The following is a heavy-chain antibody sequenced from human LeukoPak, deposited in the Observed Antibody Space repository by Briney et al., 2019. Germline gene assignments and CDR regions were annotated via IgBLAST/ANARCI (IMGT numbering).Heavy chain of an antibody. V-gene: IGHV4-34*01. CDR1: GGSFSGYY. CDR2: INHSGST. J-gene: IGHJ4*02. CDR3: ARGEQLTAINY. Sequence: SETLSLTCAVYGGSFSGYYWSWIRQPPGKGLEWIGEINHSGSTNYNPSLKSRVTISVDTSKNQFSLKLSSVTAVDTAVYYCARGEQLTAINYWGQGTLVTVSS. D-gene: IGHD2-21*02.